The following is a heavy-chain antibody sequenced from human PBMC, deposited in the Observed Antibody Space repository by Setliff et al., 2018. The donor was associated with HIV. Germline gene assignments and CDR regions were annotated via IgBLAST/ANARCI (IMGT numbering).Heavy chain of an antibody. CDR3: ARALYTNLAHFDY. J-gene: IGHJ4*02. CDR2: VNPSGGDT. CDR1: GYIFTNYY. D-gene: IGHD2-2*02. V-gene: IGHV1-46*01. Sequence: ASVKVSCKASGYIFTNYYIHWVRQAPGQGLEWMAIVNPSGGDTSYAEKFQGRVTMTSDTSTSTVYMDLSSLGSEDTAVYYCARALYTNLAHFDYWGQGTLVTVSS.